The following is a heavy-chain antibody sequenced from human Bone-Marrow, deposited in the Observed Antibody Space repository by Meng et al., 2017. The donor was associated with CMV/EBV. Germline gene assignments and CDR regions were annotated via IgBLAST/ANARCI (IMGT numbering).Heavy chain of an antibody. Sequence: GGSLRLSCAASGFTFSSYSMNWVRQAPGKGLEWVGRTRNKANSYTTEYAASVKGRFTISRDDSKNSLYLQMNSLKTEDTAVYYCARGEDYYDSWGQGTLVTVSS. V-gene: IGHV3-72*01. J-gene: IGHJ4*02. CDR2: TRNKANSYTT. D-gene: IGHD3-22*01. CDR1: GFTFSSYS. CDR3: ARGEDYYDS.